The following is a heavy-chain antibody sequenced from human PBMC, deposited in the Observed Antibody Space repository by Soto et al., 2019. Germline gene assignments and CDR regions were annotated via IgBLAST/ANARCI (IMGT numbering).Heavy chain of an antibody. CDR2: ISASSGST. D-gene: IGHD3-22*01. CDR3: AKVGYYDSSGYYSFHYFDY. V-gene: IGHV3-23*01. CDR1: GFSFSSYA. Sequence: GGSLRLSCAASGFSFSSYAMSWVRQAPGKGLEWVSTISASSGSTYYADSVEGRFTISRDNSKNTLYLQMSSLRAEDTAVYYCAKVGYYDSSGYYSFHYFDYWGQGTLVTVSS. J-gene: IGHJ4*02.